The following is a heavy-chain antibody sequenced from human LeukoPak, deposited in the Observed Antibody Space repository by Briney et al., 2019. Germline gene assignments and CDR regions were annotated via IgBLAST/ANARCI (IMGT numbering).Heavy chain of an antibody. Sequence: SETLSLTCAVYGGSFSGYYWSWIRQPPGKGLEWIGEINHSVSTNYNPSLKSRVTISVDTSKNQFSLKLSSVTAADTAVYFASISTHYYYYGMDVWGQGTTVTVSS. CDR1: GGSFSGYY. D-gene: IGHD3-3*01. V-gene: IGHV4-34*01. CDR2: INHSVST. CDR3: SISTHYYYYGMDV. J-gene: IGHJ6*02.